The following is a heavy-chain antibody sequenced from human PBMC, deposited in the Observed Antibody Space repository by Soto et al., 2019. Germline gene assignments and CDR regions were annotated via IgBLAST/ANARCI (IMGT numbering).Heavy chain of an antibody. CDR3: AKDCSGGSCYFDY. V-gene: IGHV3-30*18. CDR1: GFTFSSYG. D-gene: IGHD2-15*01. CDR2: ISYDGSNK. Sequence: ESGGGVVQPGRSLRLSCAASGFTFSSYGMHWVRQAPGKGLEWVAVISYDGSNKYYADSVKGRFTISRDNSKNTLYLQMNSLRAEDTAVYYCAKDCSGGSCYFDYWGQGTLVTVSS. J-gene: IGHJ4*02.